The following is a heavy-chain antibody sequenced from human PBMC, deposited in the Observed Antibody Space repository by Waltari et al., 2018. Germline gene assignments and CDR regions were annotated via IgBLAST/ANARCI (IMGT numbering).Heavy chain of an antibody. CDR2: IIPILGIA. CDR3: ARGITDIVVVVAATEYFDY. D-gene: IGHD2-15*01. V-gene: IGHV1-69*10. J-gene: IGHJ4*02. Sequence: QVQLVQSGAEVKKPGSSVKVSCKASGGTFSSYAISWVRQAPGQGLEWMGGIIPILGIANYAQKFQGRVKITADKSTSTAYMELSSLRSEDTAVYYCARGITDIVVVVAATEYFDYWGQGTLVTVSS. CDR1: GGTFSSYA.